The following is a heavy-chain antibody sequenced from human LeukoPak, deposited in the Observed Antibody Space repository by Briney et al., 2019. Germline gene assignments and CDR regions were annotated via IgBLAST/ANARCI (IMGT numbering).Heavy chain of an antibody. CDR2: IHASGST. CDR1: SGSISSSNYY. D-gene: IGHD6-13*01. V-gene: IGHV4-61*02. J-gene: IGHJ4*02. CDR3: ARVGYRVWQQLVDY. Sequence: KASQTLSLTCTVSSGSISSSNYYWSWIRQPAGGGLEWIGRIHASGSTNYKPSLKSRVTMLLDTSKKQFSLKLSSVTAADTAVYYCARVGYRVWQQLVDYWGQGTLVTVSS.